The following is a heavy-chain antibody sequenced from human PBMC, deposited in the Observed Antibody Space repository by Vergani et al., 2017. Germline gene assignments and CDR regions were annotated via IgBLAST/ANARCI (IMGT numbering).Heavy chain of an antibody. CDR3: ARDLRLLYNRFDP. J-gene: IGHJ5*02. CDR1: GFTFSNRY. V-gene: IGHV3-72*01. D-gene: IGHD1-14*01. Sequence: EVQLVESGGGLVQPGGSLRLSCTASGFTFSNRYMDWVRQAPGKGLEWVGRTRNKTKNYTTEYAKSVKGRFTISRDDSKNSLYLKMDRLKTDDTGVYYCARDLRLLYNRFDPWVQGTLVTVSS. CDR2: TRNKTKNYTT.